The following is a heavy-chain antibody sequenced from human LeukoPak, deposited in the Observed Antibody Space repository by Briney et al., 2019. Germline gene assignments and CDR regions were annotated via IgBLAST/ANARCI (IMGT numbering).Heavy chain of an antibody. V-gene: IGHV1-8*01. CDR2: MNPNSGNT. D-gene: IGHD4-11*01. CDR3: ARGSVTIYYYYYMDV. CDR1: GYTFTSYD. J-gene: IGHJ6*03. Sequence: ASVKVSCKASGYTFTSYDINWVRQATGQGLEWMGWMNPNSGNTGYAQKFQGRVTMTRNTSISTAYMELSSLRSEDTAVYYCARGSVTIYYYYYMDVWGKGTTVTVSS.